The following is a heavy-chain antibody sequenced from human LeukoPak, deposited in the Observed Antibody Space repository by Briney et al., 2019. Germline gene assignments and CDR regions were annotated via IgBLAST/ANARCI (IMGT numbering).Heavy chain of an antibody. CDR2: IRSKANSYAT. D-gene: IGHD4-17*01. Sequence: GGSLRLSCAASGFTFSGSAMHWVRQASGKRLEWVGRIRSKANSYATAYAASVKGRFTISRDDSKNTAYLQMNSLKTEDTAVYYCTRHGYGDGPPWGQGTLVTVSS. CDR1: GFTFSGSA. CDR3: TRHGYGDGPP. V-gene: IGHV3-73*01. J-gene: IGHJ5*02.